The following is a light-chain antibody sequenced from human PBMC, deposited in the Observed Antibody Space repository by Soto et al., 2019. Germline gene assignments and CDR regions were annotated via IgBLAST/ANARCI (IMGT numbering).Light chain of an antibody. Sequence: DIQMTQSPSSLSASVGDSVTITCRASQSISTYLSWYQQKPGKAPRLLIYAASSLQSGVPSRFSGSGSGTDFTLTINSLQPEDFATYSCHQSYTTPHTFGQGTKLEIK. CDR3: HQSYTTPHT. CDR1: QSISTY. V-gene: IGKV1-39*01. CDR2: AAS. J-gene: IGKJ2*01.